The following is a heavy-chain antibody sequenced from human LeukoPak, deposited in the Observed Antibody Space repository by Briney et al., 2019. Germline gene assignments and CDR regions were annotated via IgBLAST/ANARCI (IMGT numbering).Heavy chain of an antibody. CDR1: GYTFTSYD. CDR3: ARGGGYYDSSGSVLGNY. V-gene: IGHV1-8*01. CDR2: MNPNSGNT. J-gene: IGHJ4*02. Sequence: ASVKVSSKASGYTFTSYDINWVRQATGQGLEWMGWMNPNSGNTGYAQKFQGRVTMTRNTSISTAYMELSSLRSEDTAVYYCARGGGYYDSSGSVLGNYWGQGTLVTVSS. D-gene: IGHD3-22*01.